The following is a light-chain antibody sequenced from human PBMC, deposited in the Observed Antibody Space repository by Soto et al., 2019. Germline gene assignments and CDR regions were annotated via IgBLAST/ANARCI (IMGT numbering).Light chain of an antibody. J-gene: IGLJ2*01. Sequence: QSVLTQPPSVSAAPGQTVTISCSGSSSNIGNNYVSWYQQLPGTAPKLLIYDNNKRPSGIPDRFSGSKSGTSATLGITGLQTGDEADYYCGTWDSSLSAVFGGGTKL. CDR1: SSNIGNNY. V-gene: IGLV1-51*01. CDR3: GTWDSSLSAV. CDR2: DNN.